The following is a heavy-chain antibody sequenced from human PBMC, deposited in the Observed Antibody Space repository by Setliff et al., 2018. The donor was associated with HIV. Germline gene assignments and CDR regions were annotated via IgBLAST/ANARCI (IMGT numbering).Heavy chain of an antibody. CDR1: GGSLDNYY. Sequence: SETLSLTCAVYGGSLDNYYWTWIRQPPGRGLEWIGEITDGGDTAYNSSLQSRLTISLDTSKKQFALKLHSKTAADTAVYYCARGSSCSSSSCYLYYYYYYGVDVWGPGTAVTVSS. CDR3: ARGSSCSSSSCYLYYYYYYGVDV. CDR2: ITDGGDT. D-gene: IGHD2-2*01. J-gene: IGHJ6*02. V-gene: IGHV4-34*01.